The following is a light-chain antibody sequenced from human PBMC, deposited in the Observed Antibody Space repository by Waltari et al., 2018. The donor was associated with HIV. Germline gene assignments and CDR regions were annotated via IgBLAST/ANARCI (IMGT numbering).Light chain of an antibody. CDR3: MQALQTPFT. CDR2: LGS. Sequence: DIVMTQSPLSLPVTPGEPASISCRSSQSLLHSNGYNYLDWYLQKPGQSPQLLIYLGSNRASGVPDRFSGSGSGTDFTLKISRVEAEDVCVYYCMQALQTPFTFGPGTKVDIK. V-gene: IGKV2-28*01. CDR1: QSLLHSNGYNY. J-gene: IGKJ3*01.